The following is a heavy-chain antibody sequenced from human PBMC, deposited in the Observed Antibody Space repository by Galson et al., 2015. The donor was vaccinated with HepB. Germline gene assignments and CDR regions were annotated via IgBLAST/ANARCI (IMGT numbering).Heavy chain of an antibody. Sequence: SVKVSCKASGYTFTSYGISWVRQAPGQGLEWMGWISAYNGNTNYAQKLQGRVTMTTDTSTSTAYMELRSLRSDDTAVYYCARDLEGYSYGLGVDYWGQGTLVTVSS. J-gene: IGHJ4*02. CDR2: ISAYNGNT. D-gene: IGHD5-18*01. CDR3: ARDLEGYSYGLGVDY. CDR1: GYTFTSYG. V-gene: IGHV1-18*04.